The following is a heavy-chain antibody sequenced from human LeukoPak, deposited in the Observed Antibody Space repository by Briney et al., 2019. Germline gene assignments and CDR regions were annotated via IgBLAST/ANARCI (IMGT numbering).Heavy chain of an antibody. CDR2: ISGSGGST. V-gene: IGHV3-23*01. CDR1: GFTFSSYA. D-gene: IGHD3-3*01. J-gene: IGHJ2*01. CDR3: ANRAPTIFRVVNWYFDL. Sequence: GGSLRLSCAASGFTFSSYAMSWVRQAPGKGLEWVSAISGSGGSTYYADSVNGRFTISRDNSKNTLYLQMNSMSAEDTAVSYCANRAPTIFRVVNWYFDLWGRGTLVTVSS.